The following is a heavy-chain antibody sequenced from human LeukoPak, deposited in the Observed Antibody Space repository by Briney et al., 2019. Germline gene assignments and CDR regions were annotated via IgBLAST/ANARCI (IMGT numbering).Heavy chain of an antibody. J-gene: IGHJ4*02. CDR3: AKEGDDDYVDY. CDR2: ISGSGGST. CDR1: GFTFRSYA. D-gene: IGHD3-16*01. V-gene: IGHV3-23*01. Sequence: GGALRLSCAASGFTFRSYAMSWVRQAPGKGLEWVSAISGSGGSTYYADSVKGRFTISRDNSKNTLYLQMNSLRAEDSAVYYCAKEGDDDYVDYWGQGTLVTVSS.